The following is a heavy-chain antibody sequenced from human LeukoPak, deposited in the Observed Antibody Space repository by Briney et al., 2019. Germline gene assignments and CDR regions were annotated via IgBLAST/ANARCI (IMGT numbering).Heavy chain of an antibody. D-gene: IGHD3-22*01. CDR1: GCSISSYY. V-gene: IGHV4-4*07. CDR2: IYTSGST. Sequence: SETLSLTCTVSGCSISSYYWSWVRQPAGKGLEWIGRIYTSGSTNYNPSLKSRVTMSVDTSKNQFSLKLSSVTAADTAVYYCARDAAGTYYYDSSGYPTDAFDIWGQGTMVTVSS. CDR3: ARDAAGTYYYDSSGYPTDAFDI. J-gene: IGHJ3*02.